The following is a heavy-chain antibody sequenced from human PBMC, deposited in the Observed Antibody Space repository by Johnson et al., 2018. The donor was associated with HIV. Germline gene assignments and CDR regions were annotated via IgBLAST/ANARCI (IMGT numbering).Heavy chain of an antibody. CDR2: INWNGGST. D-gene: IGHD3-10*01. V-gene: IGHV3-20*04. J-gene: IGHJ3*02. Sequence: VQLVESGGGLVQPGGSLRLSCAVSGFTFSSYAMHWVRQAPGKGLEWVSGINWNGGSTGYADSVKGRFTISRDNAKNSLYLQMNSLRAEDTALYYCARDSMVQGVMWAFDIWGQGTMVTVSS. CDR3: ARDSMVQGVMWAFDI. CDR1: GFTFSSYA.